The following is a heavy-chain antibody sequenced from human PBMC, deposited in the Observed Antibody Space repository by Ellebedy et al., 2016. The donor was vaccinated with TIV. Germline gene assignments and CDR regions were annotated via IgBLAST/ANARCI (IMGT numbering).Heavy chain of an antibody. CDR1: GGSFRAYF. Sequence: MPSETLSLTCAVYGGSFRAYFWIWIRQSPGKGLEWIGEINRSGSTNYNPSLKSRVTISLDTSTNQFSLKLSSVTAADTAVYYCASRTLAVAGTDWFDPWGQGTLVTVSS. CDR3: ASRTLAVAGTDWFDP. CDR2: INRSGST. V-gene: IGHV4-34*01. D-gene: IGHD6-19*01. J-gene: IGHJ5*02.